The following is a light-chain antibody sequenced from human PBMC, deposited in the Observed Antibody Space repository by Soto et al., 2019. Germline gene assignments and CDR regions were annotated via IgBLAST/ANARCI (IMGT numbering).Light chain of an antibody. CDR1: QSLFYSAYRTNY. CDR2: WAS. CDR3: LQYYGGPPHT. V-gene: IGKV4-1*01. J-gene: IGKJ2*01. Sequence: DIVLTQSPDSLAVFLGERATITCKSSQSLFYSAYRTNYLPWYQDKPGQPPKMLISWASTRASGVPDRFSGSGSGTDFTLTISSLQAEDVAVYYCLQYYGGPPHTFGQGTKLEI.